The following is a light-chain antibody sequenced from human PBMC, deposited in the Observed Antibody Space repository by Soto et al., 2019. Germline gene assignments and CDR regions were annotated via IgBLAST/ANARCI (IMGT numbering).Light chain of an antibody. V-gene: IGKV2-28*01. CDR3: MQALQTTYT. Sequence: EIVMTQSPPSLTVTPGEPASISCRSSQRLLHSNGNTFLDWYLQKPGQSPQLLIYLGSTRASGVPAGVSGSEAGTEFTLKISIVEAEDVGVYYCMQALQTTYTFGQGTKLEIK. CDR2: LGS. CDR1: QRLLHSNGNTF. J-gene: IGKJ2*01.